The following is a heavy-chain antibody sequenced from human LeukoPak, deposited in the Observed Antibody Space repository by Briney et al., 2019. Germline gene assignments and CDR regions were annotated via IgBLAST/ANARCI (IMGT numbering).Heavy chain of an antibody. V-gene: IGHV3-23*01. CDR2: ICGSGGST. J-gene: IGHJ5*02. D-gene: IGHD6-13*01. Sequence: PGGSLRLSCAASGFTFSSYAMSWVRQAPRKGLEWVTAICGSGGSTYYADTEKGRFTISRDASKSALYLQINSLRAEDPAVYYCAKDYRYAIAAPGRQYNWFDRWGQGTRVTVSS. CDR3: AKDYRYAIAAPGRQYNWFDR. CDR1: GFTFSSYA.